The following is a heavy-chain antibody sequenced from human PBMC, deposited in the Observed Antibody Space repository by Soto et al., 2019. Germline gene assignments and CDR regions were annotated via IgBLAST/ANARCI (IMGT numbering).Heavy chain of an antibody. CDR2: INPSGGST. CDR1: GYTFTSYY. D-gene: IGHD6-13*01. Sequence: ASGKVSCKASGYTFTSYYMHWVRHAPGQGLEWMGIINPSGGSTSYAQKFQGRVTMTRDTSTSTVYMELSSLRSEDTAVYYCASSLVPHYYYYGMDVWGQGTTVTVSS. CDR3: ASSLVPHYYYYGMDV. V-gene: IGHV1-46*01. J-gene: IGHJ6*02.